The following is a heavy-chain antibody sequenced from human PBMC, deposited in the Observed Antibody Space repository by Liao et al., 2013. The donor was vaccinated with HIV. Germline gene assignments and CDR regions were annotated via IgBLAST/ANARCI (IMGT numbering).Heavy chain of an antibody. D-gene: IGHD1-26*01. CDR2: INHSGST. CDR3: ARGTTTRPWAPNLNWFDP. CDR1: GGSFSDYY. Sequence: QVQLQQWGAGLLKPSETLSLTCAVFGGSFSDYYWSWIRQPPGKGLEWIGEINHSGSTNYNPSLKSRVTTSVDTSKNQFSLKLSSVTAADTAVYYCARGTTTRPWAPNLNWFDPGPGNPGHRLL. J-gene: IGHJ5*02. V-gene: IGHV4-34*01.